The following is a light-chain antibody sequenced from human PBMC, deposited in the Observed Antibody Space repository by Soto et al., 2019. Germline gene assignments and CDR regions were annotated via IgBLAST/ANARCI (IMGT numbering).Light chain of an antibody. V-gene: IGLV2-14*01. J-gene: IGLJ2*01. CDR1: SSDVGGYNY. Sequence: QSALTQPASVSGSPGQSITISCTGTSSDVGGYNYVSWYQQHPGKAPKLMIYEVSNRPSGVSNRFSGSKSGNTASLTISGLQAEDEAEYYCSSYTSSSTHVVFGGGTNLTVL. CDR2: EVS. CDR3: SSYTSSSTHVV.